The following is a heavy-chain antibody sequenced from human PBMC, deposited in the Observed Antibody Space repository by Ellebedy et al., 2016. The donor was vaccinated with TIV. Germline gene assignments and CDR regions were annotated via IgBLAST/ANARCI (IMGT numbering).Heavy chain of an antibody. D-gene: IGHD3-10*01. Sequence: AASVNVSCKASGYTFTSYGISWVRQAPGQGLEWMGWISGYNGNTIYAHKFQGRVIMTTDTSTSTVYMELRNLRSDDTAVYYSARVGFTMVRGVKYFFDYWGQGTLLTVSS. CDR2: ISGYNGNT. CDR3: ARVGFTMVRGVKYFFDY. CDR1: GYTFTSYG. J-gene: IGHJ4*02. V-gene: IGHV1-18*01.